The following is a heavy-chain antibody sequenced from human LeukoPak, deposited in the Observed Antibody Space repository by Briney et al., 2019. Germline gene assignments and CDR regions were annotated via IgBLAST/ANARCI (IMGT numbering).Heavy chain of an antibody. J-gene: IGHJ6*02. CDR1: GYTFTSYG. V-gene: IGHV1-18*01. D-gene: IGHD3-3*01. CDR2: ISAYNGNT. CDR3: ARGDFWSGYYLGYYYGMDV. Sequence: ASVKVSCKASGYTFTSYGISWVRQAPGQGPEWMGWISAYNGNTNYAQKLQGRVTMTTDTSTSTAYMELRSLRSDDTAVYYCARGDFWSGYYLGYYYGMDVWGQGTTVTVSS.